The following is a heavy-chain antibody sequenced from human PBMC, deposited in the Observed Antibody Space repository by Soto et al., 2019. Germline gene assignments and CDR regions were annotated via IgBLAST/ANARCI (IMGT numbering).Heavy chain of an antibody. CDR1: GYTFTSYD. V-gene: IGHV1-8*01. CDR3: ARGRGAGSGWSYSY. Sequence: GASVKVSCKAPGYTFTSYDINWVRQATGQGLEWMGWMNPNSGNTGYAQKFQGRVTITRDTSASTAYMELSSLRSEDTAVYYCARGRGAGSGWSYSYWGQGTLVTVSS. CDR2: MNPNSGNT. J-gene: IGHJ4*02. D-gene: IGHD6-19*01.